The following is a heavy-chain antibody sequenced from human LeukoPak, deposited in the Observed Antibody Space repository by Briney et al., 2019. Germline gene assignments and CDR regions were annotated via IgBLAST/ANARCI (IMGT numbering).Heavy chain of an antibody. CDR2: ISSSGSSI. D-gene: IGHD3-10*01. CDR1: GFTFSRYS. J-gene: IGHJ4*02. V-gene: IGHV3-48*04. CDR3: ARMHGEIDY. Sequence: PGGSLRLSCAASGFTFSRYSVNWVRQAPGKGLEWVSYISSSGSSIYYADSAKGRFTISRDNAKNSLYLQMNSLGAEDTAVYYCARMHGEIDYWGQGTLVTVSS.